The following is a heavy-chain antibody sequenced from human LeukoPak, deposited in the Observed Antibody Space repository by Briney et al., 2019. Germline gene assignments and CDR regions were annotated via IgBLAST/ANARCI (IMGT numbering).Heavy chain of an antibody. J-gene: IGHJ6*03. Sequence: GGSLRLSCAASGFTFSSYAISWVRQAPEKGLEWVSAISGSGGSTYYADSVKGRFTISRDNSKNTLYLQMNSLRADDTAVYYCAKRRGLELTYYYHMDVWGKGTTVTVSS. D-gene: IGHD1-7*01. V-gene: IGHV3-23*01. CDR2: ISGSGGST. CDR3: AKRRGLELTYYYHMDV. CDR1: GFTFSSYA.